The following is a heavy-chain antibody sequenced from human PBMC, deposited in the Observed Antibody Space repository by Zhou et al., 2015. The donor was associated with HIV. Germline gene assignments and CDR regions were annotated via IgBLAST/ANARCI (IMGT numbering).Heavy chain of an antibody. CDR2: ITPMFETE. CDR1: GGTFSGSD. J-gene: IGHJ3*01. V-gene: IGHV1-69*06. Sequence: LVQSGTEVRKPGSSVKVSCMANGGTFSGSDICWVRQAPGQGLEWMGSITPMFETETYAEKFRARLTISVDKSTRVAYMELSSLTSDDAALYFCARSSVNHDNAFDLWGQGTKVIVSS. CDR3: ARSSVNHDNAFDL. D-gene: IGHD3-22*01.